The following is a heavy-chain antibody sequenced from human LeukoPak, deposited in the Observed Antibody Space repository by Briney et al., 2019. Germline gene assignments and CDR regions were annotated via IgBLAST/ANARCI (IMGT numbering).Heavy chain of an antibody. J-gene: IGHJ6*03. CDR2: ISGSGGST. CDR1: GFTFSSYA. D-gene: IGHD2-8*01. V-gene: IGHV3-23*01. CDR3: ARAPSRINDYMDV. Sequence: GGSLRLSCAASGFTFSSYAMSWVRQAPGKGLEWVSAISGSGGSTYYADSVKGRFTISRDNAKNSLYLQMNSLRAEDTAVYYCARAPSRINDYMDVWGKGTTVTVSS.